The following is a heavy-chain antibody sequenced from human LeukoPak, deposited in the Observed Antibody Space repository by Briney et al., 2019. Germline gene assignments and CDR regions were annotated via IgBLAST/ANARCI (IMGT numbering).Heavy chain of an antibody. Sequence: PGGSLRLSCAVSGFTFSACEMIWVRQAPGKGLEWVSYIFNNGKTIYYADSVKGRFTISRDNAKNSLYLQMNSLRAEDTAIYYCARVQSMVRGPFDFWGQGALVTVSS. J-gene: IGHJ4*02. CDR3: ARVQSMVRGPFDF. D-gene: IGHD3-10*01. CDR2: IFNNGKTI. CDR1: GFTFSACE. V-gene: IGHV3-48*03.